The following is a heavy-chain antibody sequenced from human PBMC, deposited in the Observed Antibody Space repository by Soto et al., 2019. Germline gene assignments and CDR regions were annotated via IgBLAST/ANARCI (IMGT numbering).Heavy chain of an antibody. Sequence: VASVKVSCKASGYTFTMYAMHWVRQAPRQRLEWMGWINGGNGNTKYSQKFQGRVTITRDTSASTAYMELSSLRSEDTAVYYCARDPTVVTGYYYYGMDVWGQGTTVPVSS. J-gene: IGHJ6*02. CDR2: INGGNGNT. CDR1: GYTFTMYA. CDR3: ARDPTVVTGYYYYGMDV. V-gene: IGHV1-3*01. D-gene: IGHD4-17*01.